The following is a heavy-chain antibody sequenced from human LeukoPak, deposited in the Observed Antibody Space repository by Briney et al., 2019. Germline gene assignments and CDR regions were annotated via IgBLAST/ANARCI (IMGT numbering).Heavy chain of an antibody. J-gene: IGHJ4*02. CDR2: IRYDGSNK. D-gene: IGHD3-3*01. V-gene: IGHV3-30*02. CDR3: AKLPAEWLLYQVPDY. CDR1: GFTFSSYG. Sequence: AGGSLRLSCAASGFTFSSYGMHWVRQAPGKGLEWVAFIRYDGSNKYYADSVKGRFTISRDNSKSTLYLQMNSLRAEDTAVYYCAKLPAEWLLYQVPDYWGQGTLVTVSS.